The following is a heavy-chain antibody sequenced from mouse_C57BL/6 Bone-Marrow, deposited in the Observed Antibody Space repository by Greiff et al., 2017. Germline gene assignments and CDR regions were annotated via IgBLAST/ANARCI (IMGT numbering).Heavy chain of an antibody. V-gene: IGHV1-7*01. Sequence: QVQLQQSGAELVKPGASVKLSCKASGYTFSGYWMHWVQQRPGQGLEWIGYINPSSGYTKYNQKFKDKATLSDDNSSSTAYMQLSSLTYEDSAVYYCARETGPYYFDYWGQGTTLTVSS. J-gene: IGHJ2*01. D-gene: IGHD4-1*01. CDR2: INPSSGYT. CDR3: ARETGPYYFDY. CDR1: GYTFSGYW.